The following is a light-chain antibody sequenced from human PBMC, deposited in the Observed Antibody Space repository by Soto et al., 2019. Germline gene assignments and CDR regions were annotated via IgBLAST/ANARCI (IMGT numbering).Light chain of an antibody. CDR2: AAS. Sequence: IHMTPSPSSLSASVADRVTITCRKRQGMRVDLGWYQQKPGKAPKLLIYAASNLRTGVPSRFRGSGSGTDFTLTISSLLPEDFATDVCQRSYSTPSLTFGGGTKVDIK. CDR1: QGMRVD. V-gene: IGKV1-39*01. J-gene: IGKJ4*01. CDR3: QRSYSTPSLT.